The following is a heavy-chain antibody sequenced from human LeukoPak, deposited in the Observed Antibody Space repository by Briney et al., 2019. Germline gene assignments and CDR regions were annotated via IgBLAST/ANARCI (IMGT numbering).Heavy chain of an antibody. J-gene: IGHJ4*02. CDR2: IIPILGIA. D-gene: IGHD3-3*02. V-gene: IGHV1-69*04. CDR1: GRIFSSYA. Sequence: SVKVSCKASGRIFSSYAISLVRQAPGQGLEWMGRIIPILGIANYAQKFQGRVTITADKSTSTAYMDLSSRRSEDTGVYYCARHLPPYYFDYWGQGTLVTVSS. CDR3: ARHLPPYYFDY.